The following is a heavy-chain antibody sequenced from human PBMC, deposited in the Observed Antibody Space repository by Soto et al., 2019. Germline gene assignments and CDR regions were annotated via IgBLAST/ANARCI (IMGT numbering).Heavy chain of an antibody. CDR1: GYTFTAYH. CDR3: ARNMDYYYGRGSGNGHGV. CDR2: INPKFGDT. Sequence: QVRLVQSGAEVKEPGDSVRVSSEASGYTFTAYHIHWVRQAPGQGLEWMGWINPKFGDTGYAQDFQGRVSMTSDMSISTVYMELSRLTSVDTAIYYCARNMDYYYGRGSGNGHGVWGQGTTVSFFS. J-gene: IGHJ6*02. D-gene: IGHD3-10*02. V-gene: IGHV1-2*02.